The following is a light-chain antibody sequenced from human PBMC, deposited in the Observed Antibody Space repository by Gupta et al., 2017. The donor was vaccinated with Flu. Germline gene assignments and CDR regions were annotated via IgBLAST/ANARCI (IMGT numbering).Light chain of an antibody. CDR1: RSNIGSNY. Sequence: QSVLTPPPSVSGTPGQGVTISCSGTRSNIGSNYGHWYQQLPGTAPRLLIYRSDQRPSGVPDRFSGSKSGTSASLAISGLRAEDEADYYCVTWDDSLDGWVFGGGTKLTVL. CDR2: RSD. V-gene: IGLV1-47*01. J-gene: IGLJ3*02. CDR3: VTWDDSLDGWV.